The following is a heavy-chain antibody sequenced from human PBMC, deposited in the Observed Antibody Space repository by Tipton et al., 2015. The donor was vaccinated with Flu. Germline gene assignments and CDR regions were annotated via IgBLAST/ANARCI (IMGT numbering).Heavy chain of an antibody. CDR1: GYSISSDYY. CDR2: IYPPGST. D-gene: IGHD3-10*02. CDR3: ARHTGDSVRGVIDY. V-gene: IGHV4-38-2*02. Sequence: LRLSCTVSGYSISSDYYWGWIRQPPGKGLEWIGTIYPPGSTYYNPSLKSRVAISVDTSKNQFSLKLSSVTAADTAVYYCARHTGDSVRGVIDYWGQGTLVTVSS. J-gene: IGHJ4*02.